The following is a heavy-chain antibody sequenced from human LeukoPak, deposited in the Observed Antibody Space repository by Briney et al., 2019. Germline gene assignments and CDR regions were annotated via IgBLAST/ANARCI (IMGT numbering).Heavy chain of an antibody. CDR3: ARIAARLFYYYYYMDV. Sequence: GGSLRLSCAASGFTFDDYGMSWVRQAPGKGLEWVSGINWNGGSTGYADSVKGRFTIYRDNAKNSLYLQMNSLRAEDTALYYCARIAARLFYYYYYMDVWGKGTTVTVSS. J-gene: IGHJ6*03. D-gene: IGHD6-6*01. CDR2: INWNGGST. CDR1: GFTFDDYG. V-gene: IGHV3-20*04.